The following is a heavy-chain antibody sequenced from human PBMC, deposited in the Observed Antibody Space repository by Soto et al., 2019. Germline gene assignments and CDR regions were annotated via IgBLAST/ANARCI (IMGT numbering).Heavy chain of an antibody. J-gene: IGHJ6*02. Sequence: EVQLLESGGGLVQPGGSLRLSCAASGFTFSSYAMSWVRQAPGKGLEWVSGISGSGGSTYYADSVKGRFTISRDNSKNTLYLQTNSLRAEDTAVYCCAKERGYNYGYDAMDVWGQGTRVTVSS. D-gene: IGHD5-18*01. V-gene: IGHV3-23*01. CDR2: ISGSGGST. CDR1: GFTFSSYA. CDR3: AKERGYNYGYDAMDV.